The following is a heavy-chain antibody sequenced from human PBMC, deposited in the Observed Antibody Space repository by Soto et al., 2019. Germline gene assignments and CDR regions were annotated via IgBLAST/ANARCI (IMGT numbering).Heavy chain of an antibody. CDR3: ARQIYDSDTGPNFQYYFDS. D-gene: IGHD3-22*01. CDR1: GYIFAGYW. J-gene: IGHJ4*02. Sequence: GESLKISCNGSGYIFAGYWVTWVRQKPGKGLEWMGRIDPSDSQTYYSPSFRGHVTISATKSITTVFLQWSSLRASDTAMYYCARQIYDSDTGPNFQYYFDSWGQGTPVTVSS. CDR2: IDPSDSQT. V-gene: IGHV5-10-1*01.